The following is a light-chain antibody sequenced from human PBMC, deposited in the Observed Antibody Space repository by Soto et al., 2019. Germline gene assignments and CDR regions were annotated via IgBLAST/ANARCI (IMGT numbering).Light chain of an antibody. CDR3: QQYNNWPIT. Sequence: EVVLTQSPATLSVSPGERATLSCRASHNINTILAWYQQKPGQAPRLLIYRASTRATGIPARFSGSGSGTEFALPITSLQSEDFAVYYCQQYNNWPITFGQGTRLEI. CDR2: RAS. CDR1: HNINTI. J-gene: IGKJ5*01. V-gene: IGKV3-15*01.